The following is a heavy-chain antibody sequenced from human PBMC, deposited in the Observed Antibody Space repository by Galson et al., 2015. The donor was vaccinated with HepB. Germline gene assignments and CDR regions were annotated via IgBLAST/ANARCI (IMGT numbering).Heavy chain of an antibody. J-gene: IGHJ1*01. CDR2: VSVYNGNT. CDR3: TRGSHGDRGLLQY. V-gene: IGHV1-18*01. Sequence: SVKVSCKASGYTFRSFGIGWVRQAPGQGLEWMGWVSVYNGNTSFAQNFQARITMTTDTSANMAYLELKSLRFDDTAIYYCTRGSHGDRGLLQYWGQGTPVIVSS. D-gene: IGHD4-17*01. CDR1: GYTFRSFG.